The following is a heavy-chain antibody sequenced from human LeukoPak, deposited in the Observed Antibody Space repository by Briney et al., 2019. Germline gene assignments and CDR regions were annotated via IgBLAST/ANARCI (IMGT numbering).Heavy chain of an antibody. J-gene: IGHJ4*02. CDR1: GYTFTSYA. CDR3: VPITYYYDSSGYSY. D-gene: IGHD3-22*01. V-gene: IGHV1-69*13. CDR2: IIPIFGTA. Sequence: SVTVSSKASGYTFTSYAISSVRQTPGQGGEWMGGIIPIFGTANYAQKFQGRVTITADEFTSTAYMELSSLRSEDTAVYYCVPITYYYDSSGYSYWGQGTLLTVSS.